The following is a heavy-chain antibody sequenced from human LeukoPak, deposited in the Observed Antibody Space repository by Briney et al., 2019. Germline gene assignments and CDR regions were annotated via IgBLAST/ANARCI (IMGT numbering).Heavy chain of an antibody. CDR1: GGSISSYY. Sequence: PSETLSLTCTVSGGSISSYYWSWIRQPPGKGLEWIGYIYYSGSTNYNPSLKSRVTISVDTSKNQFSLKLSSVTAADTAVYYCATYYDSSGYSDWGQGTLVTVSS. CDR2: IYYSGST. J-gene: IGHJ4*02. CDR3: ATYYDSSGYSD. D-gene: IGHD3-22*01. V-gene: IGHV4-59*01.